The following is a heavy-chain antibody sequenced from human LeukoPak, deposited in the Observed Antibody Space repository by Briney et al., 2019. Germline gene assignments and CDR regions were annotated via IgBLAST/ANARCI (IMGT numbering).Heavy chain of an antibody. CDR3: ASHPSFDY. V-gene: IGHV3-66*01. CDR2: IYSGGST. Sequence: PGGSLRLSCAASGFTVSSNYMSWVRQAPGKGLEWVSVIYSGGSTYYADSVRGRFTISRDNSKNTLYLQMNSLRAGDTAVYYCASHPSFDYWGQGTLVTVSS. CDR1: GFTVSSNY. J-gene: IGHJ4*02.